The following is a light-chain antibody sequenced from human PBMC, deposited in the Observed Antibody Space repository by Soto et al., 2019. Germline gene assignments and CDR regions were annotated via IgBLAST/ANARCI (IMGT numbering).Light chain of an antibody. V-gene: IGKV3-20*01. CDR2: GAS. Sequence: EIALTQSPGTLSLSPGERATLSCRASQSVSSSDLAWYQQKPGQAPRLLIYGASSRATGIPARFSGSGSGTDFTLTISRPEHEDFAVKYCQQYRSPPLLSYGGGTKVAIK. CDR3: QQYRSPPLLS. J-gene: IGKJ4*02. CDR1: QSVSSSD.